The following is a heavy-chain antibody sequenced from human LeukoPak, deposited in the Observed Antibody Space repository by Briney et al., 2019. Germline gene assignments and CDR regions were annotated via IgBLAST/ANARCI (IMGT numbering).Heavy chain of an antibody. V-gene: IGHV3-21*03. CDR1: GFTFSSYS. CDR2: ISSSSSYI. CDR3: ARDPIRYYYYMDV. J-gene: IGHJ6*03. Sequence: PGGSLRLSCAASGFTFSSYSMNWVRQAPGKGLEWVSSISSSSSYIYYADSVKGRFTISRDNAKNSLYLQMNSLRAEDTAVYYCARDPIRYYYYMDVWGKGTTVTVSS.